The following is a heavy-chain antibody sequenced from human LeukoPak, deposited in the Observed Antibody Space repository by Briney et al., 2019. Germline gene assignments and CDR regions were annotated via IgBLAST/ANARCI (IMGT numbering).Heavy chain of an antibody. CDR3: ARIGLRAQQQLDVRVYFDY. V-gene: IGHV4-59*08. CDR1: GGSLSSYY. CDR2: IYYSGST. D-gene: IGHD6-13*01. Sequence: SETLSLTCTVPGGSLSSYYWSWIRQPPGKGLEWIGYIYYSGSTNYNPSLKSRVTISVDTSKNQFSLKLSSETAADTAVYYGARIGLRAQQQLDVRVYFDYWGQGTLVTVSS. J-gene: IGHJ4*02.